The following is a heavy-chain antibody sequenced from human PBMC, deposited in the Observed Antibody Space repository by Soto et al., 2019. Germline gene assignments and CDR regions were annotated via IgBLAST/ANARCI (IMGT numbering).Heavy chain of an antibody. CDR2: IYYSGST. J-gene: IGHJ4*02. D-gene: IGHD6-19*01. V-gene: IGHV4-59*01. Sequence: TSETLSLTCTVSGESISSYYWSWIRQPPGKGLEWIGYIYYSGSTNYNPSLKSRVTISVDTSKNQFSLKLSSVTAADTAVYYCARDDSSGWYDYWGQGTLVTVSS. CDR1: GESISSYY. CDR3: ARDDSSGWYDY.